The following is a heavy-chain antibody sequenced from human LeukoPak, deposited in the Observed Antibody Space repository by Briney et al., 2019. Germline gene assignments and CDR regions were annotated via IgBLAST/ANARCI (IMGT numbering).Heavy chain of an antibody. D-gene: IGHD6-19*01. CDR3: AREPRSGWFNYYYGMDV. J-gene: IGHJ6*02. Sequence: ASVKVSCKASGYTFTGYYMHWVRQAPGQGLEWMGWINPNSGGTNYAQKFQGWVTMTRDTSISTAYMELSRLRSDDTAVYYCAREPRSGWFNYYYGMDVWGQGTTVTVSS. CDR2: INPNSGGT. V-gene: IGHV1-2*04. CDR1: GYTFTGYY.